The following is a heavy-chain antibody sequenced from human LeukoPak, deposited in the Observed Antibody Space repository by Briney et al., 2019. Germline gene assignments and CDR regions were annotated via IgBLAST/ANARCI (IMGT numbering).Heavy chain of an antibody. CDR1: GFTLTGYW. CDR3: VKSLSGAFDL. J-gene: IGHJ3*01. D-gene: IGHD1-26*01. V-gene: IGHV3-74*01. Sequence: GGSLRLSCAAYGFTLTGYWMHWVRQTPGKGLVWVSRLSSDGTNTNYADPVKGRFTISRDNAKSTLYLQMSSLRVEDTAIYYCVKSLSGAFDLWGQGTMVTVSS. CDR2: LSSDGTNT.